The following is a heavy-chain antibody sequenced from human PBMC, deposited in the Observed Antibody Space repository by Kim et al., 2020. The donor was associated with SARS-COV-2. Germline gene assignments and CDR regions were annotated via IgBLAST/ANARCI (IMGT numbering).Heavy chain of an antibody. Sequence: GGSLRLSCAASGFTFSSYAMSWVRQAPGKGLEWVSVIYSGGSSTYYADSVKGRFTISRDNSKNTLYLQMNSLRAEDTAVYYCAKHYGSGRDWYFDLWGRGTLVTVSS. CDR2: IYSGGSST. V-gene: IGHV3-23*03. D-gene: IGHD3-10*01. CDR3: AKHYGSGRDWYFDL. CDR1: GFTFSSYA. J-gene: IGHJ2*01.